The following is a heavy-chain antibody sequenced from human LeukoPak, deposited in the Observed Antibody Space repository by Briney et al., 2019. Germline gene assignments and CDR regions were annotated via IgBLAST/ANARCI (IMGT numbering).Heavy chain of an antibody. CDR1: GFTFDDYT. CDR3: AKSESGVGNYGVIDY. V-gene: IGHV3-43*01. CDR2: ISWDGGST. Sequence: AGGSLRLSCAASGFTFDDYTMHWVRQAPGKGLEWVSLISWDGGSTYYADSVKGRFTISRDNSKNSLYLQMNSLRTEDTALYYCAKSESGVGNYGVIDYWGQGTLVTVSS. J-gene: IGHJ4*02. D-gene: IGHD1-7*01.